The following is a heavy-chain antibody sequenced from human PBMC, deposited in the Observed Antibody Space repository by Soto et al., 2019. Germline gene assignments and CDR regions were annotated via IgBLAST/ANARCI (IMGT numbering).Heavy chain of an antibody. CDR1: GFTFSSYS. CDR2: ISSSSSYI. D-gene: IGHD1-1*01. Sequence: PGGSLRLSCAASGFTFSSYSMNWVRQAPGKGLEWVSSISSSSSYIYYADSVKGRFTISRDNAKNSLYLQMNSLRAEDTAVYYCARAQLERPALPDYWGQGTLVTVSS. CDR3: ARAQLERPALPDY. V-gene: IGHV3-21*01. J-gene: IGHJ4*02.